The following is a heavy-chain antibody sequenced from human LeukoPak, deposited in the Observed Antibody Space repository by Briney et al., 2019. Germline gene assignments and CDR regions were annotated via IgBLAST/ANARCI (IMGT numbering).Heavy chain of an antibody. CDR2: IYYSGST. CDR1: GGSISSYY. Sequence: SETLSLTCTVSGGSISSYYRIWIRQPPGKGLEWIGYIYYSGSTNYNPSLKSRVTISVGTSKNQFSLKLSSVTAADTAVYYCARLPSRPYYFDYWGQGTLVTVSS. CDR3: ARLPSRPYYFDY. V-gene: IGHV4-59*01. J-gene: IGHJ4*02.